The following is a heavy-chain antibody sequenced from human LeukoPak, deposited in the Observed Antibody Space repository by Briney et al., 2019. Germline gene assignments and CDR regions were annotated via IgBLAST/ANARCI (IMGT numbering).Heavy chain of an antibody. D-gene: IGHD1-26*01. J-gene: IGHJ4*02. CDR1: GGSISSYY. CDR2: IYYSGST. CDR3: EREGRWSYQIDY. Sequence: SETLSLTCTVSGGSISSYYWSWIRQPPGKGLEWIGYIYYSGSTNYNPSLKSRVTISVDTSKNQFSLKLSSVTAPDTAVYYCEREGRWSYQIDYWGQGTLVTVSS. V-gene: IGHV4-59*01.